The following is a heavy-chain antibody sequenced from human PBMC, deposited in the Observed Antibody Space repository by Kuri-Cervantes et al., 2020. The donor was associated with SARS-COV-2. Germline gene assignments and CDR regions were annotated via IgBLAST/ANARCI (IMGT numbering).Heavy chain of an antibody. CDR2: ISYRGCT. V-gene: IGHV4-30-4*08. D-gene: IGHD2-21*01. CDR1: GFTFSSYS. J-gene: IGHJ4*02. CDR3: AREVVVVPAASYFDN. Sequence: LRLSCAASGFTFSSYSMNWVRQPPGKGLEWIGYISYRGCTHYNPSLKSRASISLDASKNQFSLQLASVTAADTAVFFCAREVVVVPAASYFDNWGQGTLVTVSS.